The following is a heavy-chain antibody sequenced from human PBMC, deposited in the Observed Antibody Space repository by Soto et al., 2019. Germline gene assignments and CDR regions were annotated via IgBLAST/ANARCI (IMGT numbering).Heavy chain of an antibody. CDR1: GGTFSSYA. D-gene: IGHD6-19*01. CDR2: IIPTFGTA. Sequence: QVQLVQSGAEVKKPGSSVKVSCKASGGTFSSYAISWVRQAPGQGLEWMGGIIPTFGTANYAQTFQGSVTITADESTSTADMGLSSLRAEDTAVYYCAIVTKAVAGPSCDYWGQGTLVTVSS. J-gene: IGHJ4*02. V-gene: IGHV1-69*12. CDR3: AIVTKAVAGPSCDY.